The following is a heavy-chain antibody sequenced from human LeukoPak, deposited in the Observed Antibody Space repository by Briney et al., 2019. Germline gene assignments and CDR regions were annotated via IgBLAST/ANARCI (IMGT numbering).Heavy chain of an antibody. CDR3: AHSSCYDSSGSAEYFQH. D-gene: IGHD3-22*01. V-gene: IGHV2-5*02. CDR1: GFSLSTRGVG. Sequence: SGPTLVKPTQTLTLTCTFSGFSLSTRGVGVGWIRQPPGKALEWLALIYSDDDKRYSPSLRSRLTITKDTSKNQVVLTMSNLDPVDTATYYCAHSSCYDSSGSAEYFQHWGQGTLVTVSS. J-gene: IGHJ1*01. CDR2: IYSDDDK.